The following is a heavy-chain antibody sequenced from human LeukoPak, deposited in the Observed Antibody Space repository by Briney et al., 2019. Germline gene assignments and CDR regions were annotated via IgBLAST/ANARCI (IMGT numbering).Heavy chain of an antibody. CDR2: ISAYNGNT. V-gene: IGHV1-18*01. D-gene: IGHD3-3*01. CDR3: ARDLRDYDFWSGYYSPSLDY. Sequence: GASVKVSCKXSGYTFTSYGISWVRQAPGQGLEWMGWISAYNGNTNYSQKLQGRVTMTTDTSTSTAYMELRSLRSDDTAVYYCARDLRDYDFWSGYYSPSLDYWGQGTLVTVSS. CDR1: GYTFTSYG. J-gene: IGHJ4*02.